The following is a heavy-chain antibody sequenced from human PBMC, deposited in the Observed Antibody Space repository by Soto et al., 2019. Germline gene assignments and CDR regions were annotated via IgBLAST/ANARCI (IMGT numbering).Heavy chain of an antibody. CDR3: ARGGGNFDH. CDR2: VNKDGSDR. V-gene: IGHV3-7*04. CDR1: GFTFTGAW. J-gene: IGHJ4*02. D-gene: IGHD3-16*01. Sequence: EVQLVESGGGLVQPGGSLRLTCAASGFTFTGAWMSWVRQAPGKGLEWVANVNKDGSDRYYVDSVKGRFTISRDNAKNSLDLQMNSLRADDTAVYYCARGGGNFDHWGQGTLVTVSS.